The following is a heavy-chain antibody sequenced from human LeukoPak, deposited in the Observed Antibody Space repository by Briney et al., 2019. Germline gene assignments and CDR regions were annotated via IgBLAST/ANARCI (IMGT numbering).Heavy chain of an antibody. CDR2: MNPNSGNT. D-gene: IGHD6-19*01. V-gene: IGHV1-8*03. CDR1: GYTFTSYD. Sequence: ASVKVSCKASGYTFTSYDINWVRQATGQGLEWMGWMNPNSGNTGYAQKFQGRVTITRNTSISTAYMELRSLRSDDTAVYYCARLWIAVASKLISFDYWGQGTLVTVSS. CDR3: ARLWIAVASKLISFDY. J-gene: IGHJ4*02.